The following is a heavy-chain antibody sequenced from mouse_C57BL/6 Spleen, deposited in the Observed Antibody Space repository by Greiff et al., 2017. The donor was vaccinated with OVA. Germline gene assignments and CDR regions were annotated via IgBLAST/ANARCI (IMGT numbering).Heavy chain of an antibody. CDR3: ARRGGYFDY. CDR2: INTSTGGT. J-gene: IGHJ2*01. Sequence: EVQLQQSGPELVKPGASVKISCKASGFSFTGYYMNWVKQSPEKSLEWIGEINTSTGGTTYNQKFKAKDTLTVDKSSSTAYMHLKSLTSEDSAVYDCARRGGYFDYWGQGTTLTVSS. CDR1: GFSFTGYY. D-gene: IGHD1-1*02. V-gene: IGHV1-42*01.